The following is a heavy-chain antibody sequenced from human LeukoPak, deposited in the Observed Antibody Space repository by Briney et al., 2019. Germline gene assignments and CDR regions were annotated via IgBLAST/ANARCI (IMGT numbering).Heavy chain of an antibody. CDR3: ANDFDH. CDR2: ISGSDDNT. V-gene: IGHV3-23*01. Sequence: GGSLTPSCAASGFTSNNYPMSWVRQAPGKGLEWVSTISGSDDNTYYADSVKGRFTISRDISKNTLYLQMNSLRADDTAVYYCANDFDHWGQGTLVTVSS. CDR1: GFTSNNYP. J-gene: IGHJ4*02.